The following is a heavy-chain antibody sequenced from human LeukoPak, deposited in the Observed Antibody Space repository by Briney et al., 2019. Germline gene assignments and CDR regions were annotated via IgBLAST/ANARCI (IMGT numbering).Heavy chain of an antibody. CDR2: ISAYNGNT. CDR3: ARFRAGLEPSDY. V-gene: IGHV1-18*01. J-gene: IGHJ4*02. D-gene: IGHD1-1*01. CDR1: DYTFTSYG. Sequence: ASVKVSCKASDYTFTSYGISWVRQAPGQGLEWMGWISAYNGNTNYAQKLQGRVTMTTDTSTSTAYMELRSLRSDDSAVYYCARFRAGLEPSDYWGQGTLVTVSS.